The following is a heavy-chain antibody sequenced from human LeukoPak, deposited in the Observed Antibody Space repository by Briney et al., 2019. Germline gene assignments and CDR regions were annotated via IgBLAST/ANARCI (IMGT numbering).Heavy chain of an antibody. D-gene: IGHD6-6*01. CDR2: ISSSGSTI. J-gene: IGHJ4*02. Sequence: GGSLRLSCAASGFTFSDYYMSWIRQAPGKGLEWVSYISSSGSTIYYADSMKGRFTISRDNAKNSLYLQMNSLRAEDTAAYYCVRDPSSVRLPFGSWGQGTLVTVSS. V-gene: IGHV3-11*04. CDR1: GFTFSDYY. CDR3: VRDPSSVRLPFGS.